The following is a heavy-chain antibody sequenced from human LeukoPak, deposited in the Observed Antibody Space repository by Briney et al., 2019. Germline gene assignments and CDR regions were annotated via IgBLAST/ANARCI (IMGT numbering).Heavy chain of an antibody. CDR3: AKAVPTIAARLCWFDP. J-gene: IGHJ5*02. Sequence: GGSLRLSCAASGFTFSSYAMSRVRQAPGKGLEWVSAISGSGGSTYYADSVKGRFTISRDNSKNTLYLQMNSLRAEDTAVYYCAKAVPTIAARLCWFDPWGQGTLVTVSS. D-gene: IGHD6-6*01. CDR1: GFTFSSYA. CDR2: ISGSGGST. V-gene: IGHV3-23*01.